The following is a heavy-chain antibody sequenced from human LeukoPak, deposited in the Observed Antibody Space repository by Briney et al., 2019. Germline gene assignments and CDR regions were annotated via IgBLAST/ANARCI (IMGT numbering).Heavy chain of an antibody. J-gene: IGHJ4*02. CDR3: ARGPTGTDY. CDR2: IYYSGST. V-gene: IGHV4-59*01. Sequence: PSETLSLTCTVSGGSISSYSWSWIRQPPGKGLEWIGYIYYSGSTNYNPSLKSRVTISVDTSKNQFSLKLSSVTAADMAVYYCARGPTGTDYWGQGTLVTVSS. CDR1: GGSISSYS. D-gene: IGHD1-1*01.